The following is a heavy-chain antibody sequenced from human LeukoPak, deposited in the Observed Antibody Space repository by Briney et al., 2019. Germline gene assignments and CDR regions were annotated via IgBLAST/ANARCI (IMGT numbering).Heavy chain of an antibody. V-gene: IGHV4-34*01. CDR2: INHSGST. J-gene: IGHJ3*02. D-gene: IGHD3-22*01. Sequence: SETLSLTCAVYGGSFSGYYWSWIRQPPGKGLEWIGEINHSGSTNYNPSLKSRVTISVDTSKNQFSLKLSSVTAADTAVYYCARNLGGSYYDSSGSVTNIWGQGTMVTVSS. CDR1: GGSFSGYY. CDR3: ARNLGGSYYDSSGSVTNI.